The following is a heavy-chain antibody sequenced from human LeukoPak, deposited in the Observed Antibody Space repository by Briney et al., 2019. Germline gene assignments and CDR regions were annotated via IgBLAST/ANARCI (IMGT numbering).Heavy chain of an antibody. CDR3: ARVPKYYDFWSGYSSDSALWFDP. CDR1: GYTFTSYG. V-gene: IGHV1-18*01. CDR2: ISAYNGNT. J-gene: IGHJ5*02. Sequence: ASVKVSCKASGYTFTSYGISWVRQAPGQGLEWMGWISAYNGNTNYAQKLQGRVIMTTDTSTSTAYMELRSLRSEDTAVYYCARVPKYYDFWSGYSSDSALWFDPWGQGTLVTVSS. D-gene: IGHD3-3*01.